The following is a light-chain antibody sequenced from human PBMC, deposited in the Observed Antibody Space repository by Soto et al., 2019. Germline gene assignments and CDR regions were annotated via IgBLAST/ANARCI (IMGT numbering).Light chain of an antibody. Sequence: QSALPQPASVSGSPGQSITISRTGTSSDIGGYNFVSWYQQHPGKAPKLLIHEVNNRPSGVSIRFSASKSGNTASLTISGLQAEDEADYYCSSHRTSSPVNLGVGTKVTVL. CDR1: SSDIGGYNF. J-gene: IGLJ2*01. CDR3: SSHRTSSPVN. V-gene: IGLV2-14*01. CDR2: EVN.